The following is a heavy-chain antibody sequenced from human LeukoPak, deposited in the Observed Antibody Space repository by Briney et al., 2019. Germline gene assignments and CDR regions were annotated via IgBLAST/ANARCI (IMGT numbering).Heavy chain of an antibody. J-gene: IGHJ3*02. CDR2: IYRAGTT. D-gene: IGHD2-2*01. CDR1: GFTVTSNH. V-gene: IGHV3-66*01. CDR3: VTSITVLPAAIGVFDI. Sequence: QSGGSLRLSCATSGFTVTSNHMGSVRRAPGEWLQWVSVIYRAGTTIYADSVKGRLIISRDNPKNSVYLQMNSLGAEDSAVSYGVTSITVLPAAIGVFDIWGRGTMVTVST.